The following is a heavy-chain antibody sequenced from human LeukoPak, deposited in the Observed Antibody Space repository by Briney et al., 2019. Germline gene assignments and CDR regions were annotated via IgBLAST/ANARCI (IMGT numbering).Heavy chain of an antibody. CDR3: ARDRSIAATFDP. D-gene: IGHD6-6*01. CDR1: GGSISSYY. J-gene: IGHJ5*02. Sequence: PSDTLSLNCKDSGGSISSYYWRWIQQPTGKGLEWIGRIYTSGSTNYNPSLKSRVTMSVDTSKNQFSLKLSSVTAADTAVYYCARDRSIAATFDPWGQGTLVTVSS. V-gene: IGHV4-4*07. CDR2: IYTSGST.